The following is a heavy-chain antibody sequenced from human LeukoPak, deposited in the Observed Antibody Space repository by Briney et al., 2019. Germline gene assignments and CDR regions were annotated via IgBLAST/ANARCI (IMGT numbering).Heavy chain of an antibody. J-gene: IGHJ6*02. V-gene: IGHV3-53*01. D-gene: IGHD3-10*01. Sequence: GGSLRLSCAASGFTVSSNSMNWVRQAPGKGLQWVSVIYSGGSTYYADSVKGRFTISRDNSKNTLYLQMNSLRAEDTAVYYCARENNFGSGMDVWGQGATVTVSS. CDR2: IYSGGST. CDR1: GFTVSSNS. CDR3: ARENNFGSGMDV.